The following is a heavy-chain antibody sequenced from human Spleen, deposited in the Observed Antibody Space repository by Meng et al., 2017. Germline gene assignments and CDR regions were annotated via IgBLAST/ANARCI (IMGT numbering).Heavy chain of an antibody. Sequence: GSLRLSCTVSGGSVSSFYWSWIRLFSGKGLEWIGYIHYSGGLNYNPSLKSRVTISVDTAKNQFSLKLTSVTAADTAVYYCAKLENTSWIYYHDYWGQGTLVTVSS. CDR3: AKLENTSWIYYHDY. CDR2: IHYSGGL. CDR1: GGSVSSFY. D-gene: IGHD2-2*03. V-gene: IGHV4-59*02. J-gene: IGHJ4*02.